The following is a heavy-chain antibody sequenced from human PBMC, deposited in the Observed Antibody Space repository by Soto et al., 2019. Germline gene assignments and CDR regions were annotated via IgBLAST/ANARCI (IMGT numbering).Heavy chain of an antibody. CDR1: GFTFSSYA. CDR2: ISYDGSNK. CDR3: ARDGGSNWFDP. Sequence: GGSLRLSCAASGFTFSSYAMHWVRQAPGKGLEWVAVISYDGSNKYYADSVKGRFAISRDNSKNTLYLQMNSLRAEDTAVYYCARDGGSNWFDPWGQGNLVTVSS. V-gene: IGHV3-30*09. J-gene: IGHJ5*02. D-gene: IGHD1-26*01.